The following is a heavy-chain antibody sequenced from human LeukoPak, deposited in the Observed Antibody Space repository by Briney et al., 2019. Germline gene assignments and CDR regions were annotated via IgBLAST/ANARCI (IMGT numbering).Heavy chain of an antibody. CDR2: ITSSGTGT. J-gene: IGHJ4*02. Sequence: GGSLRLSCAASGFTFSSYAMHWVRQAPGKGLEWVSSITSSGTGTFYADSVKGRFTISRDNSENTLYLQMNSLRAEDTAVYYCAKDRPNYYDSSGHYYRRNGDYWGQGTLVTVSS. D-gene: IGHD3-22*01. CDR3: AKDRPNYYDSSGHYYRRNGDY. CDR1: GFTFSSYA. V-gene: IGHV3-23*01.